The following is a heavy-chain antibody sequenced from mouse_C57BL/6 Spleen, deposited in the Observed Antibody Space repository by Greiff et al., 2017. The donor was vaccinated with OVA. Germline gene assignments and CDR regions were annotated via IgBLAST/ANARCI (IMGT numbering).Heavy chain of an antibody. Sequence: VQLQQSGAELARPGASVKMSCKASGYTFTSYTMHWVKQRPGQGLEWIGYINPSSGYTKYNQKFKDKATLTADKSSSTAYMQLSSLTSEDSAVYYCAKSNTGYFDVWGTGTTVTVSS. D-gene: IGHD2-5*01. CDR2: INPSSGYT. J-gene: IGHJ1*03. CDR1: GYTFTSYT. V-gene: IGHV1-4*01. CDR3: AKSNTGYFDV.